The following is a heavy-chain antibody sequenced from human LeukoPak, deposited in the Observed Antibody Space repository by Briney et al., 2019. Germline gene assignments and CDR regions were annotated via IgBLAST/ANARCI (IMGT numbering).Heavy chain of an antibody. D-gene: IGHD5-18*01. CDR2: INPSGGST. Sequence: GASVKVSCKASGYTFTGYYMHWVRQAPGQGLEWMGIINPSGGSTSYAQKFQGRVTMTRDMSTSTVYMELSSLRSEDTAVYYCARDPGVLIQLWSEYYFDYWGQGTLVTVSS. CDR3: ARDPGVLIQLWSEYYFDY. V-gene: IGHV1-46*01. CDR1: GYTFTGYY. J-gene: IGHJ4*02.